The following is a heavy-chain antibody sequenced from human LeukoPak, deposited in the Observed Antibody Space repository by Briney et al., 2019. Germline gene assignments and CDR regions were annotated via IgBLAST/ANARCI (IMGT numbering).Heavy chain of an antibody. Sequence: SETLSLTCTVSGGSISSSGYYWGWIRQPPGKGLEWIGSIYYSGSTYYNPSLKSRVTISVDTSKNQFSLKLSSVTAADTAVYYCARIVGDCSSTSCYGFYYYYYMDVWGKGTTVTISS. V-gene: IGHV4-39*01. CDR1: GGSISSSGYY. J-gene: IGHJ6*03. CDR2: IYYSGST. CDR3: ARIVGDCSSTSCYGFYYYYYMDV. D-gene: IGHD2-2*01.